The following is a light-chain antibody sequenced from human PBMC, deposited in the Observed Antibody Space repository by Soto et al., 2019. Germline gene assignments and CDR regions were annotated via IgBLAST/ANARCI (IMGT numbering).Light chain of an antibody. CDR3: QQYHTCPVT. J-gene: IGKJ4*01. Sequence: IVMTQSPATLSVSPGERVTFSCRASQGINRKLAWYQHKAGQAPRLLISGASTGATGIPARFSGSGSGTEFTLTINSLQSEDSAVYYCQQYHTCPVTFGGGTKLDIK. CDR1: QGINRK. CDR2: GAS. V-gene: IGKV3-15*01.